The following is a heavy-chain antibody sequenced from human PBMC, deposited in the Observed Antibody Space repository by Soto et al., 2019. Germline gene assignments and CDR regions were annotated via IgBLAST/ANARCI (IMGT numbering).Heavy chain of an antibody. CDR1: GFTFSSDS. CDR2: ISSSSSTI. V-gene: IGHV3-48*01. CDR3: ARDLNLGSFDY. J-gene: IGHJ4*02. Sequence: GGSLRLSCAASGFTFSSDSMNWVRQAPGKGLEWVSYISSSSSTIYYADSVKGRFTISRDNAKNSLYLQMNSLRAEDTAVYYCARDLNLGSFDYWGQGTLVTVSS.